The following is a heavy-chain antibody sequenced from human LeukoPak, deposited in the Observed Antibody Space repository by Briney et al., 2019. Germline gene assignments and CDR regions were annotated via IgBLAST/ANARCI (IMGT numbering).Heavy chain of an antibody. CDR1: GFTFSSYW. V-gene: IGHV3-7*01. J-gene: IGHJ4*02. D-gene: IGHD3-22*01. CDR3: ARDSAPYYYDSSGYDY. CDR2: IKQDGSEK. Sequence: GGSLRLSCAASGFTFSSYWMSWVRQAAGKGLEWVANIKQDGSEKYYVDSVKGRFTISRDNAKNSLYLQMNSLRAEDTAVYYCARDSAPYYYDSSGYDYWGQGTLVTVSS.